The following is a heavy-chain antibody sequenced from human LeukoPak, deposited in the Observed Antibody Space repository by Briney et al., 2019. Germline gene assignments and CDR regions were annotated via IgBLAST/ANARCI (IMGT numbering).Heavy chain of an antibody. D-gene: IGHD3-16*02. CDR3: ARDMITFGGVIEGEDY. CDR2: ISAYNGNT. CDR1: GYTFTSYG. V-gene: IGHV1-18*01. J-gene: IGHJ4*02. Sequence: GASVKVSCKASGYTFTSYGISWVRQAPGQGLEWMGWISAYNGNTNYAQKLQGRVTMTTDTSTSTAYMELRSLRSDDTAVYYCARDMITFGGVIEGEDYWGQGTLVTASS.